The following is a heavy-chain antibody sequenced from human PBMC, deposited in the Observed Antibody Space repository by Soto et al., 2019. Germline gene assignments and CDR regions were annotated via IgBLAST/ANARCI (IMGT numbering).Heavy chain of an antibody. Sequence: PGGSLRLSCAASGFTFDDYGMSWVRQAPGKGLEWVSGINWNGGSTAYADSVKGRFTISRDNAKNSLYLQMNSLRAEDTALYYCARGITMVRGVAVVYYFDYWGQGTLVTFSS. CDR1: GFTFDDYG. J-gene: IGHJ4*02. D-gene: IGHD3-10*01. CDR3: ARGITMVRGVAVVYYFDY. V-gene: IGHV3-20*04. CDR2: INWNGGST.